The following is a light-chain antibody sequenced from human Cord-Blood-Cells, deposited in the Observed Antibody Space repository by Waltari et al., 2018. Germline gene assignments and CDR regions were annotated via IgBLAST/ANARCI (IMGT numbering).Light chain of an antibody. J-gene: IGLJ2*01. V-gene: IGLV2-23*02. CDR3: CSYAGSSAVV. Sequence: QSALTQPASVSGSPGQSITISCTGTSSDVGSDNLVSWYQQHPGKAPKLMIYDVSKRPSGFSNRFSXFKSXXXASXXIAGLQAEDEADYYCCSYAGSSAVVFGGGTKLTVL. CDR2: DVS. CDR1: SSDVGSDNL.